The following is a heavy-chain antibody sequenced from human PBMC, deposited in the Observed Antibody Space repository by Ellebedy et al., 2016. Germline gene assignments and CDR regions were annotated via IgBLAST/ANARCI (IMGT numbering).Heavy chain of an antibody. V-gene: IGHV4-59*02. Sequence: SETLSLTCNVFGGSVSSDYWNWIRRPPGKGLEWIGFVFHTGATLLNPSLKSRVTMSVDTSRSQFSLRLTSVTAADTAVYYCAKWNGGWYAFDVWGQGTMVTVSS. CDR2: VFHTGAT. D-gene: IGHD6-19*01. CDR3: AKWNGGWYAFDV. J-gene: IGHJ3*01. CDR1: GGSVSSDY.